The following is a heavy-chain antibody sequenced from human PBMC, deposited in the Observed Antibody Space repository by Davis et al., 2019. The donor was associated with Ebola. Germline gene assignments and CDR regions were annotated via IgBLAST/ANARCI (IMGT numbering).Heavy chain of an antibody. CDR3: AKDKGFWVPPDWFGP. CDR1: GFTSSSYS. Sequence: GGSLRLSCAASGFTSSSYSMSWVRQAPGKGLEWVSSISGSGNTTYYADSVEGRFTISRDNSKNTLSLQMNSVRGEDTAVYYCAKDKGFWVPPDWFGPWGQGVQVTVSS. J-gene: IGHJ5*02. V-gene: IGHV3-23*01. CDR2: ISGSGNTT. D-gene: IGHD3-16*01.